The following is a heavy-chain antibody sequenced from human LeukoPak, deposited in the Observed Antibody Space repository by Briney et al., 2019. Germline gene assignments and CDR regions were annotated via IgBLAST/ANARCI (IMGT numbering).Heavy chain of an antibody. V-gene: IGHV4-59*01. D-gene: IGHD6-13*01. J-gene: IGHJ5*02. Sequence: PSETLSLTCTVSGGSISSYYWSWIRQPPGKGLEWIGFIYYSGSTNYNPSLKSRVTISVDTSKNQFSLKLSSVTAADTAVYYCARSIAAAAPWFDPWGQGTLVTVSS. CDR2: IYYSGST. CDR1: GGSISSYY. CDR3: ARSIAAAAPWFDP.